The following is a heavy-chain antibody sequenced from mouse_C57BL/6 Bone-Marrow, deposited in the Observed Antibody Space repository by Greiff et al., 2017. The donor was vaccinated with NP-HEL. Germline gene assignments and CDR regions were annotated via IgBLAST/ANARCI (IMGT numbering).Heavy chain of an antibody. CDR2: FDPIGGGT. CDR1: GYTFPGYG. J-gene: IGHJ1*03. CDR3: ARGGYYAHFDV. V-gene: IGHV1-72*01. Sequence: QVQLQQPGAELVKPGASVKLSCKASGYTFPGYGFPWLKRRPGRGLEGIGGFDPIGGGTKYNEKFKSKATLTVDKPSSTAYMQLSSLTSEDSAVYYCARGGYYAHFDVWGTGTTVTVSS. D-gene: IGHD2-3*01.